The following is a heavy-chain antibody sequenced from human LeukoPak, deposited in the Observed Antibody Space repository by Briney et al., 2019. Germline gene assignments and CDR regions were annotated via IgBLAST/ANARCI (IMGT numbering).Heavy chain of an antibody. J-gene: IGHJ4*02. V-gene: IGHV1-2*02. CDR1: GYTFAGYY. Sequence: ASVKASCKASGYTFAGYYMHWVRQAPGQGLEWMGWINPNSGGTNYAQKFQGRVTMTRDTSISTAYMELSRLRSDDTAVYYCARDEGSSGWSYYFDYWGQGTLVTVSS. D-gene: IGHD6-19*01. CDR2: INPNSGGT. CDR3: ARDEGSSGWSYYFDY.